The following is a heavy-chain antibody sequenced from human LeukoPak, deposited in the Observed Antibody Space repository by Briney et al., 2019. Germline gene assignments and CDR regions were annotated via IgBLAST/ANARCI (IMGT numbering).Heavy chain of an antibody. CDR2: IYYSGST. J-gene: IGHJ5*02. CDR3: ARETRYYDSSGYFNWFDP. Sequence: SETLSLTCTVSGGSISSYYCGWIRQPPGKGLECLGYIYYSGSTNYNPSLKSRVTISVDTSKNQLSLKLSAVTAADTAVYYCARETRYYDSSGYFNWFDPWGQGNLVTVSS. V-gene: IGHV4-59*01. CDR1: GGSISSYY. D-gene: IGHD3-22*01.